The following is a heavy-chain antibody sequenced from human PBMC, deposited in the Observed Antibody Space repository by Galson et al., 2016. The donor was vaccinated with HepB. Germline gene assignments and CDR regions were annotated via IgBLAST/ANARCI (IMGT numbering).Heavy chain of an antibody. J-gene: IGHJ6*02. V-gene: IGHV3-7*03. CDR2: IKGDGSEK. CDR3: ARHYHPV. D-gene: IGHD3-10*01. Sequence: SLRLSCAASGFTFSNYWMSWVRQAPGKGLEWVANIKGDGSEKYYLDSVRGRFNISRDNAKNSLFLQMNSRRAEDAAVFYCARHYHPVWGQGTTVTDSS. CDR1: GFTFSNYW.